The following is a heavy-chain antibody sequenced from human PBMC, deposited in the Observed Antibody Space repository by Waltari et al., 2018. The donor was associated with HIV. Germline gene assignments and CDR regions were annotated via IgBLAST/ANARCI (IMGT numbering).Heavy chain of an antibody. Sequence: QVQLQQWGAGLLKPSETLSLTCAVYGGSFSDYYWNWIRQSPGKGLEWIGEISHSGSMNYNPALQSRVTILVDTSKNQFSLKLSAVTAADTAVYYCARRGMDVISPFDSWGQGTLVTVSP. D-gene: IGHD2-2*03. CDR3: ARRGMDVISPFDS. CDR2: ISHSGSM. V-gene: IGHV4-34*02. J-gene: IGHJ4*02. CDR1: GGSFSDYY.